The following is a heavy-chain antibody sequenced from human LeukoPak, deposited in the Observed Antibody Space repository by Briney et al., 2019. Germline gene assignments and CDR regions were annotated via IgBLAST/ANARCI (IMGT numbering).Heavy chain of an antibody. CDR2: IKQDGSEK. CDR1: GFTFSYYW. V-gene: IGHV3-7*01. J-gene: IGHJ6*04. D-gene: IGHD2-2*01. Sequence: GGSLRLSCAASGFTFSYYWMSWVRQAPGKGLEWVANIKQDGSEKYYVDSVKGRFTISRDNAKNSLYLQMNSLRAEDTAVYYCARDLIVVVPAASDVWGKGTTVTVSS. CDR3: ARDLIVVVPAASDV.